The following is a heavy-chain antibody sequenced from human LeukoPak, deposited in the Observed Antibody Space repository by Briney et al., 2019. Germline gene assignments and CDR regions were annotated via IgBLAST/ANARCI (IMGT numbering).Heavy chain of an antibody. CDR2: IYYSWST. CDR3: ARGGYDYVWGSYRYMYYFDY. J-gene: IGHJ4*02. CDR1: GGSIGSYY. Sequence: SETLSLTCTVSGGSIGSYYWSWIRQPPGKGLEWIGYIYYSWSTNYNPSLKSRVTISVDTSKNQFSLKLSSVTAADTAVYYCARGGYDYVWGSYRYMYYFDYWGQGTLVTVSS. D-gene: IGHD3-16*02. V-gene: IGHV4-59*01.